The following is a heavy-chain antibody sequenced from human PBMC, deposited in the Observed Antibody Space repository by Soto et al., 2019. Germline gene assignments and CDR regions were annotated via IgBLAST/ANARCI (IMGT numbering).Heavy chain of an antibody. V-gene: IGHV4-61*01. J-gene: IGHJ6*02. CDR1: GGSVSSGTNY. CDR3: ARLRGYSNNWDYGVDV. D-gene: IGHD6-13*01. Sequence: PSETLSLTCIVSGGSVSSGTNYWSWIRQPPGKGLESIGYIYYSGSTNYNPSLKSRVTISVDTSKNQFSLKLTSVTAADTALYYCARLRGYSNNWDYGVDVWGQGTTVTVS. CDR2: IYYSGST.